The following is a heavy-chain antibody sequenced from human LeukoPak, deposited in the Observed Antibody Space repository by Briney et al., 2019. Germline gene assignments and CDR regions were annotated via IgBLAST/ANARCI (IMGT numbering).Heavy chain of an antibody. Sequence: GGSLRLSCAASGFTFSSYGMHWVRQAPGKGLEWVAFIRYDGSDKDYADSVKGRFTISRDNSKTTLYLQMNGLRAEDTAVYYCAKDLPAAYFDYWGQGTLVTVSS. J-gene: IGHJ4*02. CDR2: IRYDGSDK. CDR3: AKDLPAAYFDY. D-gene: IGHD2-2*01. CDR1: GFTFSSYG. V-gene: IGHV3-30*02.